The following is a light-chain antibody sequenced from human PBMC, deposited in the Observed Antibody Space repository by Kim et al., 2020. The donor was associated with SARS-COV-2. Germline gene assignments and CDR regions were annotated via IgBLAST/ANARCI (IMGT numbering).Light chain of an antibody. J-gene: IGKJ5*01. Sequence: DIQMTQSPSSLSASIGDRVTITCQASHDISRYLSWYQQKPGKAPKLLISEASNLETGVPSRFSGSGSGTDFTFTISSLQPEDIATYYCQQFDDFPLTFGQGTRVEI. V-gene: IGKV1-33*01. CDR2: EAS. CDR1: HDISRY. CDR3: QQFDDFPLT.